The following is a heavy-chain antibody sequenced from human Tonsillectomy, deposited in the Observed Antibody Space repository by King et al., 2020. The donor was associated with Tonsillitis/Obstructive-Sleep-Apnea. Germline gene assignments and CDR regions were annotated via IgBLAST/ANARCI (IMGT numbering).Heavy chain of an antibody. J-gene: IGHJ4*02. CDR2: ISGSGGTT. D-gene: IGHD2-2*01. Sequence: VQLVESGGGLVRPGGSLRLSCAASGFTFSSYVMSWVRQAPGKGLEWVSAISGSGGTTYYADSVKGRFTISRDNSKNTLYLQMNSLRAEDTAMYYCAKEGDQLPHLDYWGQGTLFTVSS. CDR3: AKEGDQLPHLDY. CDR1: GFTFSSYV. V-gene: IGHV3-23*04.